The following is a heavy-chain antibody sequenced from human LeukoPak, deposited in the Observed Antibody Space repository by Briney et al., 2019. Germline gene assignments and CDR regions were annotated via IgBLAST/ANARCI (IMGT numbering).Heavy chain of an antibody. Sequence: ASVKVSCKASGYTFTSYDINWVRQATGQGLERMGWMNPNSGNTGYAQKFQGRVTMTRNTSISTAYMELSSLRSEDTAVYYCARVGRGYSSSSGADYWGQGTLVTVSS. V-gene: IGHV1-8*01. D-gene: IGHD6-6*01. J-gene: IGHJ4*02. CDR1: GYTFTSYD. CDR2: MNPNSGNT. CDR3: ARVGRGYSSSSGADY.